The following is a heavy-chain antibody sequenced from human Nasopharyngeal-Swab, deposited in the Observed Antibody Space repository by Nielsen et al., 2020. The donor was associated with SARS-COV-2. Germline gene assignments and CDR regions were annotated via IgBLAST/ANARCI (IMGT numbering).Heavy chain of an antibody. D-gene: IGHD3-16*02. J-gene: IGHJ6*03. CDR2: IKQDGSEK. V-gene: IGHV3-7*03. CDR1: GFSFSTYW. CDR3: ARQGVFVPAYFHQYYMDV. Sequence: GESLKISCAASGFSFSTYWMTWVRQAPGKGLEWVANIKQDGSEKYYVDSVKGRFTVSRDNPKNFLYLQVNSLRAEDTAVYYCARQGVFVPAYFHQYYMDVWGKGTPVTVSS.